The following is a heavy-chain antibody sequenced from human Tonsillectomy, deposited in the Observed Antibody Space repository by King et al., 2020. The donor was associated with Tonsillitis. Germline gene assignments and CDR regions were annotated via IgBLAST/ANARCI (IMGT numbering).Heavy chain of an antibody. Sequence: QLVQSGGGVVQPGRSLRLSCAASGFTFGGYGMHWVRQAPGKGLEWVAVIWYDGSNKNYADSVKGRFTISRDNSKNTLYLQMNSLGAEDTAVYYCARPSYDFWTDPLAEFFQHWGQGTLVTVSS. D-gene: IGHD3/OR15-3a*01. CDR3: ARPSYDFWTDPLAEFFQH. CDR2: IWYDGSNK. V-gene: IGHV3-33*01. CDR1: GFTFGGYG. J-gene: IGHJ1*01.